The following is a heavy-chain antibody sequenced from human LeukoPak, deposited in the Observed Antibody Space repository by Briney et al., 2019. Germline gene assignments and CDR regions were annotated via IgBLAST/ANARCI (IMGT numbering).Heavy chain of an antibody. CDR1: GESFSSYY. Sequence: SETLSLTCAVYGESFSSYYWGWIRQPPGKGLEWIGSIYYSGSTYYNPSLKSRVTISVDTSKNQFSLKLSSVTAADTAVYYCARATGLKYYYDSGNWFDPWGQGTLVTVSS. CDR2: IYYSGST. CDR3: ARATGLKYYYDSGNWFDP. J-gene: IGHJ5*02. V-gene: IGHV4-34*01. D-gene: IGHD3-22*01.